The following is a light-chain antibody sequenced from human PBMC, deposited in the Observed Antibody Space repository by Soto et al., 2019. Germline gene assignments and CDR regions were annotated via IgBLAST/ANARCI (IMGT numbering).Light chain of an antibody. CDR2: EVN. CDR1: SSDVGIFNY. V-gene: IGLV2-8*01. CDR3: CSYAGSNPLI. J-gene: IGLJ2*01. Sequence: QAVVTQPPSASGSPGQSFTISCTGTSSDVGIFNYVSWYQQHPDQAPKLVIFEVNKRPSGVPDRFSASKSGNTAYRTVSGLQAEDEADYYYCSYAGSNPLIFGGGTK.